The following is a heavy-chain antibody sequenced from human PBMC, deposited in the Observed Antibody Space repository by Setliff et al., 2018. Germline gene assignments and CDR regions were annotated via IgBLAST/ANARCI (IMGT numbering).Heavy chain of an antibody. CDR3: VKAHYCRSTSCAFDY. CDR2: VSGGGDTT. CDR1: GFTFSSYA. D-gene: IGHD2-2*01. V-gene: IGHV3-23*01. Sequence: PGGSLRLSCAASGFTFSSYAMSWVRQAPGKGLNWVSAVSGGGDTTFYAASVKGRFTISRDNSKNTVYLQMNSLRAEDTALYYCVKAHYCRSTSCAFDYWGQGALVTVS. J-gene: IGHJ4*02.